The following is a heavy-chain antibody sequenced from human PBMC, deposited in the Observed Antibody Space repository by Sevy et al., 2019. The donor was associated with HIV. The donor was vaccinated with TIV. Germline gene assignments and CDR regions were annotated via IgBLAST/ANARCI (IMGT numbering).Heavy chain of an antibody. CDR1: GFTFSSYG. CDR2: ISYDGSNK. J-gene: IGHJ4*02. CDR3: ASTDYYGSGSQVLYYFDY. V-gene: IGHV3-30*03. Sequence: GGSLRLSCAASGFTFSSYGMHWVRQAPGKGLEWVAVISYDGSNKYYADSVKGRFTISRDNSKNTLYLQMNSLRAGDTAVYYCASTDYYGSGSQVLYYFDYWGQGTLVTVSS. D-gene: IGHD3-10*01.